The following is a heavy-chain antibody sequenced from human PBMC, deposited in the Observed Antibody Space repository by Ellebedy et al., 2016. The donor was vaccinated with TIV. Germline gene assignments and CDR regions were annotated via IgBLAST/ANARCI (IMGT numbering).Heavy chain of an antibody. CDR1: GFTFSDYY. D-gene: IGHD5-18*01. CDR3: AKDRDYPTAMVIYYYYGMDV. V-gene: IGHV3-11*04. CDR2: ISSSGSTI. J-gene: IGHJ6*02. Sequence: GGSLRLSCAASGFTFSDYYMSWIRQAPGKGLEWVSYISSSGSTIYYADSVKGRFTISRDNAKNSLYLQMNSLRAEDTAVYYCAKDRDYPTAMVIYYYYGMDVWGQGTTVTVSS.